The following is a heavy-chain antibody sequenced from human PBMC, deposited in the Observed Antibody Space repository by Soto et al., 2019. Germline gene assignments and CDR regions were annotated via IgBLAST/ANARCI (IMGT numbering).Heavy chain of an antibody. CDR2: IYYSGST. V-gene: IGHV4-61*03. D-gene: IGHD3-10*01. CDR3: AREVYSFSGTYQFPYFDS. J-gene: IGHJ4*02. CDR1: GGSVSRCTYY. Sequence: SETLSLTCTVSGGSVSRCTYYWSWIRQPPGKGLEWIGYIYYSGSTNYNPSLQSRVTIVVDTSKNRFSLRLSSVTAADTAVYYCAREVYSFSGTYQFPYFDSWGQGALVTVSS.